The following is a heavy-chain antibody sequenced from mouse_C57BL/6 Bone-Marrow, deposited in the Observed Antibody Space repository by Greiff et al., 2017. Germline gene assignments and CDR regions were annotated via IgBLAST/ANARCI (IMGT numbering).Heavy chain of an antibody. D-gene: IGHD2-3*01. CDR2: FLPGSGST. Sequence: QVQLQQSGAELMKPGASVKLSCKATGYTFTGYWIEWVKQRPGHGLEWIGEFLPGSGSTNYNEKFKGQATFTVDTSSNTAYMQLSRLTTDDSAVYYCARWERWLLRFAYWGQGTLVTVSA. CDR1: GYTFTGYW. CDR3: ARWERWLLRFAY. J-gene: IGHJ3*01. V-gene: IGHV1-9*01.